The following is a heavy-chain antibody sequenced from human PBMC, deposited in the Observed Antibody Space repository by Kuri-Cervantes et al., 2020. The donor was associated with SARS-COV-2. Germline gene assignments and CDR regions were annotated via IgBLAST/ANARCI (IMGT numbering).Heavy chain of an antibody. V-gene: IGHV1-2*04. Sequence: ASVKVSCKASGYTFTGYYMHWVRQAPGQGLEWMGWINPNSGGTNYAQKFQGWVTMTRDTSISTAYMELSRLRSEDTAVYYCARGLYLRSPVYGMDVWVQGTTVTVSS. CDR3: ARGLYLRSPVYGMDV. J-gene: IGHJ6*02. CDR1: GYTFTGYY. CDR2: INPNSGGT.